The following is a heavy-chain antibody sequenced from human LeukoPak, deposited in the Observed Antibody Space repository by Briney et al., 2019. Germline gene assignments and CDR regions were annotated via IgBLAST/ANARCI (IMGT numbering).Heavy chain of an antibody. CDR1: GASISSGDHY. V-gene: IGHV4-30-4*08. Sequence: SQTLSLTCTVSGASISSGDHYWSWIRQTPGKGLDWIGYIYYSGNTYYNPSLKSRVSISVDTSKNQFSLKLRSVTAADTAVYYCARVVGDVLTGYYYYFDYWGQGTLVTVSS. CDR3: ARVVGDVLTGYYYYFDY. J-gene: IGHJ4*02. CDR2: IYYSGNT. D-gene: IGHD3-9*01.